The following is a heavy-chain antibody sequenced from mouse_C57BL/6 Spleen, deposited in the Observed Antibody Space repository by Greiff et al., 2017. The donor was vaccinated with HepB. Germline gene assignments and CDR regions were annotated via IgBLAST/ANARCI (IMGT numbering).Heavy chain of an antibody. J-gene: IGHJ3*01. Sequence: QVQLKESGAELARPGASVKLSCKASGYTFTSYGISWVKQRTGQGLEWIGEIYPRSGNTYYNEKFKGKATLTADKSSSTAYMELRSLTSEDSAVYFCANYYSSFAYWGQGTLVTVSA. CDR2: IYPRSGNT. CDR3: ANYYSSFAY. D-gene: IGHD2-12*01. CDR1: GYTFTSYG. V-gene: IGHV1-81*01.